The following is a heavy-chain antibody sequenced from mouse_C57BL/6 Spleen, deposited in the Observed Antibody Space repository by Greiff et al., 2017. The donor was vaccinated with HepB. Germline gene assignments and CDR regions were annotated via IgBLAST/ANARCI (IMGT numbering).Heavy chain of an antibody. Sequence: VHVKQSGTVLARPGASVKMSCKTSGYTFTSYWMHWVKQRPGQGLEWIGAIYPGNSDTSYNQKFKGKAKLTAVTSASTAYMELSSLTNEDSAVYYCTRDDYDLYYYAMDYWGQGTSVTVSS. J-gene: IGHJ4*01. CDR3: TRDDYDLYYYAMDY. CDR1: GYTFTSYW. D-gene: IGHD2-4*01. CDR2: IYPGNSDT. V-gene: IGHV1-5*01.